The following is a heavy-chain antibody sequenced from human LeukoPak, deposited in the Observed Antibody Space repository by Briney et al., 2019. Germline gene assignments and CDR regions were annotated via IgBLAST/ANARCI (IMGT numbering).Heavy chain of an antibody. Sequence: AAVKVSCKISGYTATEHYIHWLRQAPGKGLEWMGGFDPESGKTLYAQKLQGRVRMTEDTSADTGYMELSSLRSEDTAVYYCTIRKGDPMRGHWFDPWGQGTLVTVPS. CDR1: GYTATEHY. CDR3: TIRKGDPMRGHWFDP. J-gene: IGHJ5*02. D-gene: IGHD2-21*02. CDR2: FDPESGKT. V-gene: IGHV1-24*01.